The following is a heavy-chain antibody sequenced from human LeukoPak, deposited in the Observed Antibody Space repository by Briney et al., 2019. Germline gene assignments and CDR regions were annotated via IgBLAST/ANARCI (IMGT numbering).Heavy chain of an antibody. CDR3: ARGAAGYCDSPSCPYYYYYGLDV. V-gene: IGHV4-59*01. CDR1: GGSISSYY. D-gene: IGHD2-2*01. J-gene: IGHJ6*02. Sequence: PSETLSLTCTVSGGSISSYYWSWIRQPPGKGLEWTGYIYYSGSTDYNPSLKSRVTISVDTSKNQFSLKLSSVTAADTAVYYCARGAAGYCDSPSCPYYYYYGLDVWGQGTTFTVSS. CDR2: IYYSGST.